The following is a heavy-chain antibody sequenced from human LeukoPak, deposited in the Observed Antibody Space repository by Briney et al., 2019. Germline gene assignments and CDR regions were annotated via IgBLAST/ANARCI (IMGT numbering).Heavy chain of an antibody. V-gene: IGHV3-33*08. CDR3: ARGGKHLWLFEY. J-gene: IGHJ4*02. D-gene: IGHD5-18*01. Sequence: GGSLRLSCAASGFTFSRYWMHWVRQAPGKGLEWVAAIWPDGGSKYCLDSVKGRFTISRDNSKNTVFLQMNSLRDADTGVYYCARGGKHLWLFEYWGQGTLVSVSS. CDR1: GFTFSRYW. CDR2: IWPDGGSK.